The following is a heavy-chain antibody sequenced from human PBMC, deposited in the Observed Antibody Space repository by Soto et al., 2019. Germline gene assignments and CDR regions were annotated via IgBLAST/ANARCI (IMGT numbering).Heavy chain of an antibody. CDR3: ARGISYYYDSSGYHYGY. V-gene: IGHV3-48*02. Sequence: EVQLVESGGGLVQPGGSLRLSCAASGFTFSSYSMNWVRQAPGKGLEWVSYISSSSSTIYYADSVKGRFTISRDNAKNSLYLQMNSLRDEDTAVYYCARGISYYYDSSGYHYGYWGQGTLVTVSS. CDR1: GFTFSSYS. J-gene: IGHJ4*02. D-gene: IGHD3-22*01. CDR2: ISSSSSTI.